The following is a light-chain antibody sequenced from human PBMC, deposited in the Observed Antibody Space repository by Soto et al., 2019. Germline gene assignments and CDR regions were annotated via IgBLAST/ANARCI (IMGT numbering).Light chain of an antibody. CDR2: GAS. V-gene: IGKV3D-15*01. J-gene: IGKJ1*01. Sequence: IVLTQSPGTLSLSPGERTTLSCRASQSISRYLAWYQQKPGQAPRLLIYGASTRATGIPARFSGSGSETEFTLTITSLQSEDFAVYYCQHYNNWPAWTFGQGTKVDI. CDR1: QSISRY. CDR3: QHYNNWPAWT.